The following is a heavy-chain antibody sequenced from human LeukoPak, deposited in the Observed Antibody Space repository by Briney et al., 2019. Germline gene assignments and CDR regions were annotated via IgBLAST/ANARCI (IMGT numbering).Heavy chain of an antibody. D-gene: IGHD3-22*01. J-gene: IGHJ4*02. CDR2: ISSNGNFK. V-gene: IGHV3-30*18. Sequence: GGSLRLSCTASGFTFSSYGMHWVRQVPGQGLQWVAVISSNGNFKYYADSVKGRFTISRDNSKNTLYLHTNSLRADDTAVYSCVKEFRYTSDSSVNYTPYYFDKWGQGTLVTVSS. CDR1: GFTFSSYG. CDR3: VKEFRYTSDSSVNYTPYYFDK.